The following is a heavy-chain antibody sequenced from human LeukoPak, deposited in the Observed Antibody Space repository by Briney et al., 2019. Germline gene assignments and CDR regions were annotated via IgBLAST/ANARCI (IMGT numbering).Heavy chain of an antibody. CDR2: ISYDGSNK. D-gene: IGHD6-13*01. J-gene: IGHJ4*02. Sequence: GGSLRLSCAASGFTFSSYAMHWVRQAPGKGLEWVAVISYDGSNKYYADSVKGRFTISRDNSENTLYLQMNSLRAEDTAVYYCAREPSSPVYFDYWGQGTLVTVSS. CDR1: GFTFSSYA. V-gene: IGHV3-30-3*01. CDR3: AREPSSPVYFDY.